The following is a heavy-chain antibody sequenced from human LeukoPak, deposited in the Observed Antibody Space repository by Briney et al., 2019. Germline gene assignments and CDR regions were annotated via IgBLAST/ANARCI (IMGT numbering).Heavy chain of an antibody. CDR3: TGRNSSEDY. Sequence: PGGSLRLSCAASGFTFSSYAMNWVRQAPGKGLEWVSIISGSADSTYYADSVKGRFTISRDNSKNTLYLQMNTLRAEDTVVYFCTGRNSSEDYWGQGTLVTVSS. V-gene: IGHV3-23*01. CDR2: ISGSADST. CDR1: GFTFSSYA. J-gene: IGHJ4*02. D-gene: IGHD2/OR15-2a*01.